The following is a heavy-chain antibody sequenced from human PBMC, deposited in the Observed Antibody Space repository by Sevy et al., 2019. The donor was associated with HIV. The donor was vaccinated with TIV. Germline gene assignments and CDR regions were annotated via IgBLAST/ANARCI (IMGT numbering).Heavy chain of an antibody. CDR2: IKRDGSEK. CDR3: TGATVFGATWFDP. Sequence: GGSLRLSCAASGFTFSNYWMSWVRQAPGKGLEWVAHIKRDGSEKYYVDSVKGRFSISRDNPKNSLYLQMNRLRTEDTGVYYCTGATVFGATWFDPWGQGALVTVSS. CDR1: GFTFSNYW. V-gene: IGHV3-7*03. D-gene: IGHD3-3*01. J-gene: IGHJ5*02.